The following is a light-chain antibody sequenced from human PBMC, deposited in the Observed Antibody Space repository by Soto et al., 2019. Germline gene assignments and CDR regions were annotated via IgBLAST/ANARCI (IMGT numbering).Light chain of an antibody. Sequence: QSALTQPPSASGSPVQSVTSSFTGTSSDVGGYNYVSWYQQHPGKAPKLMIYEVSKRPSGVPDRFSGSKSGNTASLTVSGLQAEDEADYYCSSYAGSLYVFGTGTKLTVL. CDR3: SSYAGSLYV. CDR1: SSDVGGYNY. V-gene: IGLV2-8*01. CDR2: EVS. J-gene: IGLJ1*01.